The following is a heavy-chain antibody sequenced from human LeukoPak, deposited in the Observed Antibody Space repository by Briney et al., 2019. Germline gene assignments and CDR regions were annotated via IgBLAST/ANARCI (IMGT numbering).Heavy chain of an antibody. Sequence: GGSLRLSCAASGFTFSEYGFHWVRQAPGKGLEWVTFMRYDGKNKYFADSVKGRFTISRDNAKNSLYLQMNSLRAEDTAVYYCARERTTIVSGTTIGAYWGQGTLVTVSS. D-gene: IGHD2/OR15-2a*01. V-gene: IGHV3-30*02. CDR2: MRYDGKNK. J-gene: IGHJ4*02. CDR1: GFTFSEYG. CDR3: ARERTTIVSGTTIGAY.